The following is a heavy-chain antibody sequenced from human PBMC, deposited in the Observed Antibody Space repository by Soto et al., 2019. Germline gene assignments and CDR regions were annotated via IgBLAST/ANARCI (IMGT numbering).Heavy chain of an antibody. V-gene: IGHV4-34*01. CDR3: ARRVYYDTLTAWYFDY. CDR1: GGSFSGYY. Sequence: PSETLSLTCAVYGGSFSGYYWSWIRQPPGKGLEWIGEINHSGSTNYNPSLKSRATISVDTSKNQFSLKLRSVTAADTGTYYCARRVYYDTLTAWYFDYWGQGTQVTVSS. D-gene: IGHD3-9*01. CDR2: INHSGST. J-gene: IGHJ4*02.